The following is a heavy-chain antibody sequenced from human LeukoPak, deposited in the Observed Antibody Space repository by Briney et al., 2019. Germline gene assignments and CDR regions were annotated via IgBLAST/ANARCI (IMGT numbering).Heavy chain of an antibody. D-gene: IGHD3-22*01. CDR3: ARTNGNYYDSSGYYYTAFDI. Sequence: PSETLSLTCTVFGGSISSYYWSWIRQPPGKGLEWIGYIYYSGSTNYNPSLKSRVSISVDTSKNQFSLKLSSVTAADTAVYYCARTNGNYYDSSGYYYTAFDIWGQGTMVTVSS. J-gene: IGHJ3*02. CDR1: GGSISSYY. V-gene: IGHV4-59*01. CDR2: IYYSGST.